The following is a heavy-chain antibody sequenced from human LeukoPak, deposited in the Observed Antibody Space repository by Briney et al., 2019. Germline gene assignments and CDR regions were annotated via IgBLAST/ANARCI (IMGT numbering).Heavy chain of an antibody. V-gene: IGHV4-34*01. CDR2: INHSGST. CDR1: GGSFSGYY. D-gene: IGHD3-10*01. J-gene: IGHJ4*02. CDR3: ARGRLLWFGEGLSHWDY. Sequence: SETLSLTCAVYGGSFSGYYWSWIRQPPGKGLEWIGEINHSGSTNYNPSLKSRVTISVDTSKNQFSLKLSSVTAADTAVYYCARGRLLWFGEGLSHWDYWGQGTLVTVSS.